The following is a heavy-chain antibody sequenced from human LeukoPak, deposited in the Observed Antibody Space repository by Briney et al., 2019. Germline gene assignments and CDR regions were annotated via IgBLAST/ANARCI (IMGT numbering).Heavy chain of an antibody. Sequence: ASVKVSCKASGYTFTTYYISWVRRAPGQGLEWMGWISAYNGNTNYAQKFQGRVTMTTDTSTSTAYMELRSLRSDDTAVYYCAREEGAPIAAANVWGLGTMVTVSS. J-gene: IGHJ3*01. D-gene: IGHD6-13*01. V-gene: IGHV1-18*01. CDR1: GYTFTTYY. CDR3: AREEGAPIAAANV. CDR2: ISAYNGNT.